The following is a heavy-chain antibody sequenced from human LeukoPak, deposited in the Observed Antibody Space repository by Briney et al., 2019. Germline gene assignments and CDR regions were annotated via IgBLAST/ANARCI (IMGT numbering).Heavy chain of an antibody. V-gene: IGHV4-30-4*01. J-gene: IGHJ5*02. D-gene: IGHD6-13*01. Sequence: PSETLSLTCTVSGGSISSGDYCWSWIRQPPGKGLEWNGYIYYSGSTYYNPSLKSRVTISVDTSKNQFSLKLNSVTAADTAVYYCARTFIAAGGYNWFDPWGQGTLVTVSS. CDR1: GGSISSGDYC. CDR2: IYYSGST. CDR3: ARTFIAAGGYNWFDP.